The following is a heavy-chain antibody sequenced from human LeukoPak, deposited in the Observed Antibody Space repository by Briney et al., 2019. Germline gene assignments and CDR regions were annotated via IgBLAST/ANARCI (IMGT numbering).Heavy chain of an antibody. J-gene: IGHJ4*02. CDR3: ARSHSSSWLYYFEY. Sequence: GGSLRLSCAASGFTVSINYMSWVRQAPGKGLEWVSVIYSGGSTQYADSVKGRFTISRDNSKKTLYLQMDSLRAEDTAVYYCARSHSSSWLYYFEYWGQGTLVTVSS. V-gene: IGHV3-66*01. CDR1: GFTVSINY. D-gene: IGHD6-13*01. CDR2: IYSGGST.